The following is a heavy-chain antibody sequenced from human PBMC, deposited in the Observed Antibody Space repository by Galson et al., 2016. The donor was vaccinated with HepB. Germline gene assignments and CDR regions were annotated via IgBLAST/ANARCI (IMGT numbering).Heavy chain of an antibody. D-gene: IGHD3-22*01. CDR3: ARVPLPYYYDRSGPFEY. CDR2: ISPYNANT. V-gene: IGHV1-18*01. CDR1: GYTFTSYG. Sequence: SVKVSCKASGYTFTSYGFSWVRQAPGQGLEWMGWISPYNANTILALRFQGRLTMTTDTSTNTAYMELRSLRSGDTAIYYCARVPLPYYYDRSGPFEYWGQGTLVTVSS. J-gene: IGHJ4*02.